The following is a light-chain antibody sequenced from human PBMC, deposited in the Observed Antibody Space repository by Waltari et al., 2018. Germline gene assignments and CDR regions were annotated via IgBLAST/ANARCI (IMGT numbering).Light chain of an antibody. CDR2: GAS. J-gene: IGKJ1*01. Sequence: EIVMTQSPASLSLSPWERVTLSCRASQSVTTNLAWYQQKPGQAPRLLIYGASTRAAGIPARFSGSGSGTEFTLTISGLQSEDFAFYYCQQYNDWPPWTFGQGTKVEIK. CDR3: QQYNDWPPWT. V-gene: IGKV3-15*01. CDR1: QSVTTN.